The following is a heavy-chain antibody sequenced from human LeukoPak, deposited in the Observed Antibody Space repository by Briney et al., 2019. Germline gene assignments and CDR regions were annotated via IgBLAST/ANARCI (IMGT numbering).Heavy chain of an antibody. CDR3: ARSRIVGATTPFDY. CDR2: INQDGSEK. D-gene: IGHD1-26*01. J-gene: IGHJ4*02. CDR1: GFTFDDYG. Sequence: GGSLRLSCAASGFTFDDYGMSWVRQAPGKGLEWVANINQDGSEKYFVDSVKGRFTISRDNAQNSLYLQMNSLRAEDTAVYYCARSRIVGATTPFDYWGQGTLVTVSS. V-gene: IGHV3-7*03.